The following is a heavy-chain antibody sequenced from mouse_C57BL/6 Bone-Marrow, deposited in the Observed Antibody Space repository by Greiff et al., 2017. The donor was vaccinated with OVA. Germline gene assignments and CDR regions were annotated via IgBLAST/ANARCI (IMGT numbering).Heavy chain of an antibody. J-gene: IGHJ2*01. CDR3: ARRRLLLDY. CDR1: GYAFSSSW. D-gene: IGHD1-1*01. CDR2: IYPGDGDT. Sequence: VQGVESGPELVKPGASVKISCKASGYAFSSSWMNWVKQRPGKGLEWIGRIYPGDGDTNYNGKFKGKATLTADKSSSTAYMQLSSLTSEDSAVYFCARRRLLLDYWGQGTTLTVSS. V-gene: IGHV1-82*01.